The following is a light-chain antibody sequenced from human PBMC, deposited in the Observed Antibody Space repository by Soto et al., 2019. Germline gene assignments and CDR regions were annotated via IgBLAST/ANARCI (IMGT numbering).Light chain of an antibody. CDR2: DVS. CDR3: SSYTSSSTLYV. Sequence: QSALTQPASVSGSPGQSITISCTGTSSDVGGYNYVSWYQQHPGKAPKLMIYDVSNRPSGVSNRFSGSKSGNTASLTISGLQAEDEADHYCSSYTSSSTLYVFGTGTKVTV. CDR1: SSDVGGYNY. J-gene: IGLJ1*01. V-gene: IGLV2-14*01.